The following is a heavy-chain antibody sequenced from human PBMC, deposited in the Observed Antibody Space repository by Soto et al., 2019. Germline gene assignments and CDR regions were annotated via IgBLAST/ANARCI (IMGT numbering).Heavy chain of an antibody. CDR3: GRQLRLGEFLNWFDP. Sequence: QLQLQESGSGLVKPSQTLSLTCAVSGGSISSGGYSWSWIRQPPGKGLEWIGYIYHSGSTYYNRSRKSRVTLSVDRSKNQFSLKLSSVTAADTAVYYCGRQLRLGEFLNWFDPWGQGTLVTVSS. J-gene: IGHJ5*02. CDR2: IYHSGST. V-gene: IGHV4-30-2*01. CDR1: GGSISSGGYS. D-gene: IGHD3-16*01.